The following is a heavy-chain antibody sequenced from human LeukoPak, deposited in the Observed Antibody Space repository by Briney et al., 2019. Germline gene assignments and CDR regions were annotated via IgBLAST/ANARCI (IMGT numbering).Heavy chain of an antibody. D-gene: IGHD3-3*01. CDR1: GFSFNTYG. CDR3: AKEIRFWSVIWNFDY. V-gene: IGHV3-33*06. J-gene: IGHJ4*02. CDR2: IWYDGTNA. Sequence: PGGSLRLSCVASGFSFNTYGMHWVRQAPGKGLDWVAVIWYDGTNANYADSVKGRFTISRDNSKNMLYLQMNSLRAEDTAVYYCAKEIRFWSVIWNFDYWGQGTLVTVSS.